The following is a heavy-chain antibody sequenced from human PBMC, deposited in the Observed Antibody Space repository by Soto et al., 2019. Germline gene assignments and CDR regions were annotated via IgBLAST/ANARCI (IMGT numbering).Heavy chain of an antibody. V-gene: IGHV4-34*01. D-gene: IGHD2-15*01. CDR1: GGSFSGYY. J-gene: IGHJ3*02. CDR2: INHSGST. CDR3: ARAWELGYCSGGSCYADAFDI. Sequence: PSETLSLTCAVYGGSFSGYYWSWIRQPPGKGLEWIGEINHSGSTNYNPSLKSRDTISVDTSKNQFSLKLSSVTAADTAVYYCARAWELGYCSGGSCYADAFDI.